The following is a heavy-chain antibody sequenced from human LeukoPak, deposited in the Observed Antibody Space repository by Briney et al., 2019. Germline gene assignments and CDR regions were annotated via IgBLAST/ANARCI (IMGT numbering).Heavy chain of an antibody. CDR1: GGSISSYY. V-gene: IGHV4-59*08. CDR3: AGLHSSGYLTY. CDR2: IYYSGST. Sequence: PSETLSLTCTGSGGSISSYYWSWIRQPPGKGLEWIGYIYYSGSTKYNPSLKSRVTISVDTSKNQFSLKLSSVTAADTAVYYCAGLHSSGYLTYWGQGTLVTVSS. J-gene: IGHJ4*02. D-gene: IGHD3-22*01.